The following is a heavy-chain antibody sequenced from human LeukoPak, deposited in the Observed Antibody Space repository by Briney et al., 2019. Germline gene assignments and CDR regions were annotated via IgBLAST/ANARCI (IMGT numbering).Heavy chain of an antibody. Sequence: SETLSLTCTVSGYSISSGYYWGWIRQPPGKGLEWIGSIYHSGITYYNPSLKSRIAISVDTSKNQFSLKLSSVTAADTAVYYCARVDYYGSESLWGQGTLVTVSS. CDR2: IYHSGIT. V-gene: IGHV4-38-2*02. CDR1: GYSISSGYY. J-gene: IGHJ4*02. CDR3: ARVDYYGSESL. D-gene: IGHD3-10*01.